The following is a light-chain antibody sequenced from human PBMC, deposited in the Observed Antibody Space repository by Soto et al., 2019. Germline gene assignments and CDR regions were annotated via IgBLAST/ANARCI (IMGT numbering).Light chain of an antibody. CDR1: TGAVTSGHY. CDR3: LLSYSGARVV. V-gene: IGLV7-46*01. CDR2: DTT. J-gene: IGLJ3*02. Sequence: QTVVTQEPSLTVSPGGTVTLTCGSSTGAVTSGHYPYWFQQKPGQAPRTLIYDTTNRHSWTPARFSASLLGGKAALTLSGALPEDEADYYCLLSYSGARVVFGGGTKVTVL.